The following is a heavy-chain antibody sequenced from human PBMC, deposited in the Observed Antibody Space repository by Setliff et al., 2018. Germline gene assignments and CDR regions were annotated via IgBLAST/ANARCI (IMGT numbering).Heavy chain of an antibody. CDR1: GITFKNAW. D-gene: IGHD3-22*01. J-gene: IGHJ5*02. CDR3: TTGPRDSRAYMNWFDP. Sequence: GGSLRLSCAASGITFKNAWMTWVRQAPGKGLEWVGRIKSKGEGETTNYAVPVKGSFIISIDDSRNTIYLQMNSLKIEDTGFYYCTTGPRDSRAYMNWFDPWGPGTLVTVSS. V-gene: IGHV3-15*01. CDR2: IKSKGEGETT.